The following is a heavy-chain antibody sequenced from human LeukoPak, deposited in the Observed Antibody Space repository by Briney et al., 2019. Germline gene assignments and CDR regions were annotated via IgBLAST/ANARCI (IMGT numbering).Heavy chain of an antibody. V-gene: IGHV7-4-1*02. Sequence: VASVKVSCKASGYTFTTSAINWVRQAPGQGLEWMGWINTDTGNPTYAQGFTGRFVFSLDTSVSTAYLQISSLKADDTAVYYCGRAERWLQSDAWGQGTLVTVSS. CDR3: GRAERWLQSDA. CDR1: GYTFTTSA. J-gene: IGHJ5*02. CDR2: INTDTGNP. D-gene: IGHD5-24*01.